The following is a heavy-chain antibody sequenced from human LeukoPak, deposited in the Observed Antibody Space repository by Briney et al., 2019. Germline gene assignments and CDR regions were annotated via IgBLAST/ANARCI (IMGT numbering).Heavy chain of an antibody. V-gene: IGHV4-39*07. CDR1: GGSISSSSYY. D-gene: IGHD2-15*01. J-gene: IGHJ4*02. CDR2: IYYNGAT. CDR3: ARELLSCRGSSCQSGDY. Sequence: SETLSLTCTVSGGSISSSSYYWGWIRQPPGKALEWIGTIYYNGATRYNPSLNSRVTISVDTSKNQFSLKLNSMTAADTAVYYCARELLSCRGSSCQSGDYWGQGTLVTVSS.